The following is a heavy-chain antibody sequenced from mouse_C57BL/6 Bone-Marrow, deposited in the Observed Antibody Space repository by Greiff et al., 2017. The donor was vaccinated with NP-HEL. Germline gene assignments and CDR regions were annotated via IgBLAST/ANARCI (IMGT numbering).Heavy chain of an antibody. D-gene: IGHD1-1*01. J-gene: IGHJ3*01. CDR2: ISSGGSYT. CDR1: GFTFSSYG. CDR3: ARQILGITTVVAPFAY. V-gene: IGHV5-6*01. Sequence: EVQRVESGGDLVKPGGSLKLSCAASGFTFSSYGMSWVRQTPDKRLEWVATISSGGSYTYYPDSVKGRFPISRDNAKNTLYLQMSSLKSEDTAMYYCARQILGITTVVAPFAYWGQGTLVTVSA.